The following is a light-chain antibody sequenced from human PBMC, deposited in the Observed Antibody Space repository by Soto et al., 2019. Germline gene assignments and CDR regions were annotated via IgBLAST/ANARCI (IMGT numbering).Light chain of an antibody. V-gene: IGLV1-44*01. CDR2: NNN. CDR1: SSNIGGNS. J-gene: IGLJ3*02. CDR3: AAWDDSLNGPM. Sequence: QSVLTQPPSASGTPGQRVTISCSGSSSNIGGNSVSWYQHLPGTAPKLLMYNNNQRPSGVPDRFSGSKSDTSASLAISGLQSEDEADYYCAAWDDSLNGPMFGGGTQLTVL.